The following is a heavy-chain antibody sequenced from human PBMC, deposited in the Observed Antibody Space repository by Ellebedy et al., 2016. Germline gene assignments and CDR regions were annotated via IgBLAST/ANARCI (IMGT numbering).Heavy chain of an antibody. D-gene: IGHD3-3*01. CDR2: ITSDSRTI. CDR1: GFNFNVFT. CDR3: ARDGSEWSRDY. Sequence: GGSLRLXXAASGFNFNVFTMNWVRQAPGKGLDWVAYITSDSRTIYYSDSVKGRFTISRDNAKNSLFLQMNSLRVEDTAVYYCARDGSEWSRDYWGQGTLVTVSS. J-gene: IGHJ4*02. V-gene: IGHV3-48*04.